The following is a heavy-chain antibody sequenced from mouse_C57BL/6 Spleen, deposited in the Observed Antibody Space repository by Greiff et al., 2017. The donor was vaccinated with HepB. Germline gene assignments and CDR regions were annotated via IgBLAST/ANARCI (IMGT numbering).Heavy chain of an antibody. V-gene: IGHV1-39*01. CDR2: INPNYGTT. CDR3: ARSISYYGSSPYWYFDV. CDR1: GYSFTDYN. J-gene: IGHJ1*03. Sequence: LVKPGASVKISCKASGYSFTDYNMNWVKQSNGKSLEWIGVINPNYGTTSYNQKFKGKATLTVDQSSSTAYMQLNSLTSEDSAVYYCARSISYYGSSPYWYFDVWGTGTTVTVSS. D-gene: IGHD1-1*01.